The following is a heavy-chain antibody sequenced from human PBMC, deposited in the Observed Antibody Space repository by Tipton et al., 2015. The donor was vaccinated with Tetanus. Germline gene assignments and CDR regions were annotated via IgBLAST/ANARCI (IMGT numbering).Heavy chain of an antibody. D-gene: IGHD7-27*01. J-gene: IGHJ4*02. CDR3: ARGLGVDY. V-gene: IGHV3-53*01. Sequence: SLRLSCAASGFTVSSYQMTWVRQAPGKGLEWVSVIYSDGSTYYADSVKGRFTISRDNLKNTLSLQMSSLRAEDTAVYYCARGLGVDYWGQGTLVTVSS. CDR1: GFTVSSYQ. CDR2: IYSDGST.